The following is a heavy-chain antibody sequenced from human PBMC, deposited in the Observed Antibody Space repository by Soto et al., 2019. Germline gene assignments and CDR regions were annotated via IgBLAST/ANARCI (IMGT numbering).Heavy chain of an antibody. CDR2: ISGSGGST. CDR1: GFTFSSYA. V-gene: IGHV3-23*01. D-gene: IGHD3-10*01. J-gene: IGHJ3*02. CDR3: AKGEVLLWFGERAAFDI. Sequence: EVQLLESGGGLVQPGGSLRLSCAASGFTFSSYAMSWVRQAPGKGLEWVSAISGSGGSTYYADSVKGRFTISRDNSKNPLYLQMNSLSAEDPAVYYCAKGEVLLWFGERAAFDIWGQCTMVTVSS.